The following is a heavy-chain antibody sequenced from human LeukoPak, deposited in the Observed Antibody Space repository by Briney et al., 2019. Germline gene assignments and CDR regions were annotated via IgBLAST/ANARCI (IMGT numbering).Heavy chain of an antibody. J-gene: IGHJ4*02. V-gene: IGHV4-30-2*05. CDR2: IYYSGST. CDR3: ARDRAYGDYTGLGYFDY. CDR1: GGSISSGGYS. D-gene: IGHD4-17*01. Sequence: PSETLSLTCAVSGGSISSGGYSWSWIRQPPGKGLEWIGYIYYSGSTYYNPSLKSRVTISVDTSKNQFSLKLSSVTAADTAVYYCARDRAYGDYTGLGYFDYWGQGTLVTVSS.